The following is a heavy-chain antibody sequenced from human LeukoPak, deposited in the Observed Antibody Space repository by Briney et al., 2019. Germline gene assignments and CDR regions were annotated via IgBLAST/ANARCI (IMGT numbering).Heavy chain of an antibody. Sequence: KPSETLSLTCTVSGGSISSYYWSWIRQPPGKGLEWIVYVYYSGSTNYNPSLKSRVTISVDTSKNQFSLKLSSVTAADTAVYYCARQDYDILTGYPDSYFDYWGQGTLVTVSS. CDR3: ARQDYDILTGYPDSYFDY. CDR2: VYYSGST. J-gene: IGHJ4*02. CDR1: GGSISSYY. V-gene: IGHV4-59*01. D-gene: IGHD3-9*01.